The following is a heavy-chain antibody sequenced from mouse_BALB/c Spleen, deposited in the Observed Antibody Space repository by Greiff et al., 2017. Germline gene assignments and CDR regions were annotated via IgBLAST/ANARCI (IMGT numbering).Heavy chain of an antibody. Sequence: VKVVESGPGLVAPSQSLSITCTVSGFSLTSYGVHWVRQPPGKGLEWLGVIWAGGSTNYNSALMSRLSISKDNSKSQVFLKMNSLQTDDTAMYYCATYGYDEGFAYWGQGTLVTVSA. J-gene: IGHJ3*01. CDR1: GFSLTSYG. D-gene: IGHD2-2*01. CDR3: ATYGYDEGFAY. CDR2: IWAGGST. V-gene: IGHV2-9*02.